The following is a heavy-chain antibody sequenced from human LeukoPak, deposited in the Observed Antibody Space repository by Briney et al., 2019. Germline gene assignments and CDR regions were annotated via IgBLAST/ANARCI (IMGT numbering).Heavy chain of an antibody. CDR3: AKDRYMTVTRGVDY. CDR1: GFTFSNFA. J-gene: IGHJ4*02. Sequence: PGRSLRLPCAASGFTFSNFALSWVRQAPEKGLEWVSGISGSGGGTYYADSVKGRFTISRDGVKNTLYLQMNSLRVEDTAVYYCAKDRYMTVTRGVDYWGQGTLVTVSS. D-gene: IGHD4-11*01. CDR2: ISGSGGGT. V-gene: IGHV3-23*01.